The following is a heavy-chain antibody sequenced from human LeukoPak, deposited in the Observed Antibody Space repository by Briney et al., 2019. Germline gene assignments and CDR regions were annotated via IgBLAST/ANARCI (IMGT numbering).Heavy chain of an antibody. CDR2: ISGSGGST. CDR3: AKGLEYFDY. D-gene: IGHD5-24*01. Sequence: PGGSLRLSCAASGFTFSSYAMSWVRQAPGKGLEWVSGISGSGGSTYYADSVKGRFTISRDNSKNTLYLRMNSLRAEDAAVYFCAKGLEYFDYWGQGTLVTVSS. J-gene: IGHJ4*02. CDR1: GFTFSSYA. V-gene: IGHV3-23*01.